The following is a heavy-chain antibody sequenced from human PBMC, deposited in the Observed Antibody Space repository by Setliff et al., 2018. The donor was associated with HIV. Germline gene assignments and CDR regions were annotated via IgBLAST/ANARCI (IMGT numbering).Heavy chain of an antibody. CDR1: GFTFSSYW. D-gene: IGHD2-21*02. Sequence: GGSLRLSCAGSGFTFSSYWMSWVRQAPGKGLEWVANIKQDGSEKNYMDSVKGRFTISRDNAKRSLYLQMSSLRAEDTAVYYCAACSGDCFWGQGTLVTVSS. CDR3: AACSGDCF. V-gene: IGHV3-7*01. J-gene: IGHJ4*02. CDR2: IKQDGSEK.